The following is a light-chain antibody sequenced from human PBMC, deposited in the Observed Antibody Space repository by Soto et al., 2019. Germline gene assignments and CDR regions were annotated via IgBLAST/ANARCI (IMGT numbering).Light chain of an antibody. CDR3: QQHINWHLT. J-gene: IGKJ4*01. CDR2: EAS. CDR1: QTVSSS. Sequence: EIVLTQSPATLSLSPGERATLSCRASQTVSSSLAWYQQKPGQAPRLLIYEASNRATGIPARFSGSGSGADFTLTISSLEPEDFELYYCQQHINWHLTFGGGTKVDIX. V-gene: IGKV3-11*01.